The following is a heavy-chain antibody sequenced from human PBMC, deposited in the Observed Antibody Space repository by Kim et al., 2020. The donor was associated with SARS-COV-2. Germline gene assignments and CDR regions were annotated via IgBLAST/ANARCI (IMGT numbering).Heavy chain of an antibody. Sequence: GGSLRLSCAASGFTFSSYGMHWVRQAPGKGLEWVAVISYDGSNKYYADSVKGRFTISRDNSKNTLYLQMNSLRAEDTAVYYCAKGSRVLRYFDWFQGDYYYGMDVWGQGTTVTVSS. D-gene: IGHD3-9*01. V-gene: IGHV3-30*18. CDR1: GFTFSSYG. J-gene: IGHJ6*02. CDR2: ISYDGSNK. CDR3: AKGSRVLRYFDWFQGDYYYGMDV.